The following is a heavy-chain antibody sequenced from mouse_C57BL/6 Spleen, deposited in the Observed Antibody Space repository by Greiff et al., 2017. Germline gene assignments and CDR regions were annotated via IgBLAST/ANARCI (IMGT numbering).Heavy chain of an antibody. CDR1: GYAFSSSW. CDR3: ARGYGGDFDV. Sequence: QVQLKQSGPELVKPGASVKISCKASGYAFSSSWMNWVKQRPGKGLEWIGRIYPGDGDTNYNGKFKGKATLTADKSSSTAYMQLSSLTSEDSAVYFCARGYGGDFDVWGTGTTGTVSS. CDR2: IYPGDGDT. V-gene: IGHV1-82*01. J-gene: IGHJ1*03. D-gene: IGHD2-2*01.